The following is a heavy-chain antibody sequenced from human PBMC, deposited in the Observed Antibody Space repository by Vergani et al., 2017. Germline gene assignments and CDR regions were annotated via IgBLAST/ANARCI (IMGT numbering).Heavy chain of an antibody. CDR2: IIPILGIA. CDR1: GGTFSSYT. J-gene: IGHJ6*02. Sequence: QVQLVQSGAEVKKPGSSVKVSCKTSGGTFSSYTISWVRQAPGQGLEWMGRIIPILGIANYAQKFQGRITITADKSTSTAYMELSSLRSEDTAVYYCARLPLGKYSGYDYYYYYGMDVWGQGTTVTVSS. CDR3: ARLPLGKYSGYDYYYYYGMDV. D-gene: IGHD5-12*01. V-gene: IGHV1-69*02.